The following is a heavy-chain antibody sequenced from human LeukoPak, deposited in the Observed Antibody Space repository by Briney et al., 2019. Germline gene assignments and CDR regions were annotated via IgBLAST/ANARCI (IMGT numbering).Heavy chain of an antibody. CDR1: GFTFSSYG. CDR2: IWYDGSNK. V-gene: IGHV3-33*03. Sequence: GGSLRLSCAASGFTFSSYGMHWVRQAPGKGLEWVALIWYDGSNKYYADSVNGRFTISRDNSKNTLYLQMNSLRAEDTAVYYCARGAMVPFRPTRSGMDVWGQGTTVTVSS. CDR3: ARGAMVPFRPTRSGMDV. J-gene: IGHJ6*02. D-gene: IGHD3-10*01.